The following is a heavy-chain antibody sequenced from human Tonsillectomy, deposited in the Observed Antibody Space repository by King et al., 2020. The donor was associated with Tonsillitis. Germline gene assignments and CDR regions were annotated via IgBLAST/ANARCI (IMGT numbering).Heavy chain of an antibody. Sequence: VQLVESGGGVVQPGRSLRLSCAASGLTLSSYTLHWVRQAPGKGLEWVAVISYDGSNKYYADSVKGRFNISRDNSKNTVYLQVNSLRQEDTAVYYCARGPFRDGYNLAYWGQGTLVTVSS. CDR3: ARGPFRDGYNLAY. D-gene: IGHD5-24*01. V-gene: IGHV3-30-3*01. CDR2: ISYDGSNK. CDR1: GLTLSSYT. J-gene: IGHJ4*02.